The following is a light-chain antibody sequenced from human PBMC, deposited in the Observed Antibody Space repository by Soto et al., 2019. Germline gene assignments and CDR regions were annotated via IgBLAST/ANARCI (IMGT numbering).Light chain of an antibody. V-gene: IGLV2-14*01. J-gene: IGLJ2*01. CDR3: HSYTSSSTPHVV. CDR2: EVS. CDR1: SSDVGGYNY. Sequence: QSALTQPASVSGSPGQSITISCTGTSSDVGGYNYVSWYQQHPGKAPKLMIYEVSNRHSGVSYRFSGSKSGNTASLTISGLQAEDEADYYCHSYTSSSTPHVVFGGGT.